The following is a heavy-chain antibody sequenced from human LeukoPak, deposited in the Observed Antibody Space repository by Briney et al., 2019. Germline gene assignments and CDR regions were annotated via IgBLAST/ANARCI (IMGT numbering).Heavy chain of an antibody. CDR1: GGSISSYY. CDR2: IYTSGST. D-gene: IGHD6-13*01. J-gene: IGHJ6*03. Sequence: SETLSLTCTVSGGSISSYYWSWIRQPPGKGLEWIGYIYTSGSTNYNPSLKSRVTISVDTSKNQFSLKLSSVTAADTAVYYCARHIYSSSWYGYYYMDVWGKGTTVTVSS. CDR3: ARHIYSSSWYGYYYMDV. V-gene: IGHV4-4*09.